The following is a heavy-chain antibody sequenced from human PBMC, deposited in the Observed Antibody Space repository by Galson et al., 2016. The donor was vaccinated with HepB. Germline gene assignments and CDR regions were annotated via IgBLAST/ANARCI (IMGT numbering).Heavy chain of an antibody. CDR2: IYHSGTT. V-gene: IGHV4-4*02. Sequence: SETLSLTCAVSDGSISRSNWRSWVRQIPGKGLEWIGQIYHSGTTNYNPSLKSRVTISIDKSNNQFSLTLRSVTAADTAVYYCASYYDNDYWYFDLWGRGTLVTVSS. CDR1: DGSISRSNW. CDR3: ASYYDNDYWYFDL. J-gene: IGHJ2*01. D-gene: IGHD3-22*01.